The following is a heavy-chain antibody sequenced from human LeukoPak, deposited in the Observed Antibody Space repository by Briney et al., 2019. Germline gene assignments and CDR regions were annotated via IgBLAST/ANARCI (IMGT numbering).Heavy chain of an antibody. V-gene: IGHV4-38-2*02. D-gene: IGHD3-22*01. Sequence: PSETLSLTCTVSGYSISSGYYWGWIRQPPGKGLEWIGSIYYSGSTYYNPSLKSRVTISVDTSKNQFSLRLSSVTAADTAVYFCARGILRDYYDSSGFYHRGGVGYWGQGTLVTVSS. CDR1: GYSISSGYY. J-gene: IGHJ4*02. CDR2: IYYSGST. CDR3: ARGILRDYYDSSGFYHRGGVGY.